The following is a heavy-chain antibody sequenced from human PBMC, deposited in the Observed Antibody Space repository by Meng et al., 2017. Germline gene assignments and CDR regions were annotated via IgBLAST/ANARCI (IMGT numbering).Heavy chain of an antibody. D-gene: IGHD5-18*01. Sequence: GESLKISCAASGFTFSSYAMHWVRQAPGKGLEWVAVISYDGSNKYYADSVKGRFTISRDNSKNTLYLQMDSLRAEDTAVYYCAKDRDTAMDTEGFDYWGQGTLVTVYS. CDR1: GFTFSSYA. CDR2: ISYDGSNK. CDR3: AKDRDTAMDTEGFDY. V-gene: IGHV3-30*04. J-gene: IGHJ4*02.